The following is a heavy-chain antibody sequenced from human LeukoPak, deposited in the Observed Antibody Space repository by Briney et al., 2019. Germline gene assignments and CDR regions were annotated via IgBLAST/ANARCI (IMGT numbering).Heavy chain of an antibody. V-gene: IGHV4-34*01. CDR3: ARGLGYCSSTSCHGY. Sequence: PSETLSLTCAVSGGSFSRYYWSWIRQPPPKGLQWIGEINHSGSTNYNPSLKSRVTISVDTSKNQFSLKLSSVTAADTAVYYCARGLGYCSSTSCHGYWGQGTLVTVSS. J-gene: IGHJ4*02. CDR2: INHSGST. D-gene: IGHD2-2*01. CDR1: GGSFSRYY.